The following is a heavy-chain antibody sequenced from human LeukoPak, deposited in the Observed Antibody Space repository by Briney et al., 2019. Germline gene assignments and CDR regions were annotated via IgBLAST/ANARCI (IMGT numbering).Heavy chain of an antibody. V-gene: IGHV4-39*07. J-gene: IGHJ5*02. CDR3: ARLHRMGFDP. Sequence: PSETLSLTCTVSAGSISSSNYYWGWIRQPPGKGLEWIGSIYYSGSTYYNPSLKSRVTISVDTSKNQFSLKLSSVTAADTAVYYCARLHRMGFDPWGQGTLVTVSS. CDR2: IYYSGST. CDR1: AGSISSSNYY. D-gene: IGHD2-8*01.